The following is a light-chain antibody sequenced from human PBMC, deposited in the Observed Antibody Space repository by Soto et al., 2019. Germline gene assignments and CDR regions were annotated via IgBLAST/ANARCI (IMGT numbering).Light chain of an antibody. CDR3: QQSYSSPIT. CDR2: AAS. Sequence: DIQLTRXXSSLSASVGCRVTXTCRASQSISTHLNWYQKKPGKAPKLLIYAASSLQSGVPPRFSGSGSGTELTLTISTLQPEDSATYYCQQSYSSPITFGHGTRLEIK. CDR1: QSISTH. V-gene: IGKV1-39*01. J-gene: IGKJ5*01.